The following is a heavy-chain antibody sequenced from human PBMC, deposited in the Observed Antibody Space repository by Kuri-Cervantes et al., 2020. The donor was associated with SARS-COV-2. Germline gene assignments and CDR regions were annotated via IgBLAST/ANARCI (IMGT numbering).Heavy chain of an antibody. V-gene: IGHV1-69*05. J-gene: IGHJ4*02. Sequence: SVKVSCKAPETTFPNYDINWVRQAPGQGLEWTGGIIPIFGTANYAQKFQGRVTITTDESTSTAYMELSSLRSEDTAVYYCARDAPGSGWTAPGSYWGQGTLVTVSS. CDR3: ARDAPGSGWTAPGSY. CDR1: ETTFPNYD. CDR2: IIPIFGTA. D-gene: IGHD6-19*01.